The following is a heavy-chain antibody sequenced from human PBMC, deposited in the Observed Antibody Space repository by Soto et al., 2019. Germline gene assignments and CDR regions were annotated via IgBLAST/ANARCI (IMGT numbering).Heavy chain of an antibody. CDR1: GYTFTSYG. J-gene: IGHJ4*02. Sequence: QVQLVQSGAEVKKPGASVKVSCKASGYTFTSYGISWVRQAPGQGLEWMGWISAYNGNTNYAQKLQGRVTMTTDTSTSTAYMERRSLRSDDTAVYYCARIHSTVTGVIRDLYYFDYWGQGTLVTVSS. D-gene: IGHD4-17*01. CDR2: ISAYNGNT. CDR3: ARIHSTVTGVIRDLYYFDY. V-gene: IGHV1-18*01.